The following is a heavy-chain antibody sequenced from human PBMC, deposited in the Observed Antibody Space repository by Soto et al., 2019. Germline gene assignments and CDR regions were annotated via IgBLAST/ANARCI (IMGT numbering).Heavy chain of an antibody. CDR3: ARGPTVTTDY. CDR2: IYSRGST. Sequence: QVQLQESGPGLVKPSQTLSLTCTVSGGSIRSDFHYWSWFRQPPGKGLEWIGYIYSRGSTYYNPSLTSQVSLSVDTSKNQFSLKLSSVTAADTAVYYCARGPTVTTDYWGQGALVTVSS. J-gene: IGHJ4*02. D-gene: IGHD4-17*01. V-gene: IGHV4-30-4*01. CDR1: GGSIRSDFHY.